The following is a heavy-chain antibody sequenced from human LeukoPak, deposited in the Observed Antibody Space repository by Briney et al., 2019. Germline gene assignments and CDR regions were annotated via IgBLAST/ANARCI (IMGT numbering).Heavy chain of an antibody. Sequence: GASVKVSCKASGYIFISYYMHWVRQAPGQGLEWMGIIDPSGGSTNYAQKFQGRVTMTRDTSTSTVYMELSSLRSEDTAVYYCARAEVIVGTTGFDYWGQGTLVTVSS. V-gene: IGHV1-46*01. J-gene: IGHJ4*02. CDR3: ARAEVIVGTTGFDY. CDR2: IDPSGGST. CDR1: GYIFISYY. D-gene: IGHD1-26*01.